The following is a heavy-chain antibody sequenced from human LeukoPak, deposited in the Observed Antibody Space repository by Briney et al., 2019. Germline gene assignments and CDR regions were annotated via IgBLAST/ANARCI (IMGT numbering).Heavy chain of an antibody. V-gene: IGHV4-59*01. D-gene: IGHD3-3*01. J-gene: IGHJ4*02. CDR1: GRSIGIYF. Sequence: ADPLSLTCTLSGRSIGIYFWRWPRPPPGKGLECLGNVFLGGRNNYHPSLKNRVTPSAGTSNNQSSRKLTSGTAAAMAVYYCAREAMAVGFARFPIINDWGQGTLVTVSS. CDR2: VFLGGRN. CDR3: AREAMAVGFARFPIIND.